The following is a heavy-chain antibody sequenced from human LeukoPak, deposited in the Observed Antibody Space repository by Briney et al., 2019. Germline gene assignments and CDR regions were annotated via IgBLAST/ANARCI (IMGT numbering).Heavy chain of an antibody. CDR2: INHSGST. V-gene: IGHV4-34*01. CDR3: ARQLRVCSGGSCYGVYYFDY. CDR1: GGSLSGYY. J-gene: IGHJ4*02. D-gene: IGHD2-15*01. Sequence: SETLSLTCAVYGGSLSGYYWSWIRQPPGKGLEWIGEINHSGSTNYNPSLKSRVTISVDTSKNQFSLKLSSVTAADTAVYYCARQLRVCSGGSCYGVYYFDYWGQGTLVTVSS.